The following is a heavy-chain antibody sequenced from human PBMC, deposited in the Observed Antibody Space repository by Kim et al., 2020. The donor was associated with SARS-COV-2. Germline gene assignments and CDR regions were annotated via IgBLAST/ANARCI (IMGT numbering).Heavy chain of an antibody. CDR1: GFTFSSYW. CDR2: IKQDGSEK. V-gene: IGHV3-7*01. Sequence: GGSLRLSCAASGFTFSSYWMSWVRQAPGKGLEWVANIKQDGSEKYYVDSVKGRFTISRDNAKNSLYLQMNSLRAEDTAVYYCARARYCSGGSCAQVRHKTHGKQINYFDYWGQGTLVTVSS. D-gene: IGHD2-15*01. J-gene: IGHJ4*02. CDR3: ARARYCSGGSCAQVRHKTHGKQINYFDY.